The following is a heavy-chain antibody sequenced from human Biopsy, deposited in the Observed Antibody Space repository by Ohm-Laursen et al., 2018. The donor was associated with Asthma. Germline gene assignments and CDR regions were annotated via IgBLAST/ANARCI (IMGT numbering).Heavy chain of an antibody. CDR2: ISPIFGPS. CDR3: ARCQVGYSSGWSLLLKKIYYSGMDV. CDR1: GGMFGNYA. J-gene: IGHJ6*02. Sequence: SVKVSCKASGGMFGNYAISWVRQAPGLGLEWMGGISPIFGPSNYAQRFQGSVTITADESTSTAYMEVTSLRSEDTAIYYCARCQVGYSSGWSLLLKKIYYSGMDVWGQGTAVTVSS. D-gene: IGHD6-19*01. V-gene: IGHV1-69*13.